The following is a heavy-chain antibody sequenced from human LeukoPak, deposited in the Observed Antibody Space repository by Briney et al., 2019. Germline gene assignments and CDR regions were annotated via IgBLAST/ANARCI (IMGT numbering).Heavy chain of an antibody. J-gene: IGHJ4*02. CDR3: VIVRGYFDSSGSDY. V-gene: IGHV3-30*14. CDR1: GFTFSSYA. CDR2: ISYDGSNK. D-gene: IGHD3-9*01. Sequence: GGSLRLSCAASGFTFSSYAMHWVRQAPGKGLEWVAVISYDGSNKYYADSVKGRFTISRDNSKNTVYLQMSSLRAEGTAVYYCVIVRGYFDSSGSDYWGQGTLVTVSS.